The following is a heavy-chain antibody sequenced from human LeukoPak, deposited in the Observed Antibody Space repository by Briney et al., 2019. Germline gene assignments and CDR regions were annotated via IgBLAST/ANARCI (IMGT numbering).Heavy chain of an antibody. D-gene: IGHD2-15*01. CDR3: AKSRLVAVVAAYMDV. Sequence: GRSLRLSCAASGFTFSSYAMHRVRQAPGKGLEWVTIISYDASNKYYADSVKGRFTISRDNSKNTLYLQLDSLRPEDTAVYYCAKSRLVAVVAAYMDVWGKGTTVTVSS. J-gene: IGHJ6*03. V-gene: IGHV3-30*18. CDR1: GFTFSSYA. CDR2: ISYDASNK.